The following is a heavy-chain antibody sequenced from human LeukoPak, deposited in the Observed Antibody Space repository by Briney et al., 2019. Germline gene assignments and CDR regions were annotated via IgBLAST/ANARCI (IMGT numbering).Heavy chain of an antibody. Sequence: GGSLRLSCAASGFTFSSYAIHWVRQAPGKGLEWVAVISYDGSKKYYADSVKGRFTISRDNSKNTLYLQMNSLRAEDTAVYYCAMGGYSSSANPYYYYYGMDVWGQGTTVTVSS. CDR1: GFTFSSYA. CDR2: ISYDGSKK. V-gene: IGHV3-30-3*01. D-gene: IGHD6-13*01. J-gene: IGHJ6*02. CDR3: AMGGYSSSANPYYYYYGMDV.